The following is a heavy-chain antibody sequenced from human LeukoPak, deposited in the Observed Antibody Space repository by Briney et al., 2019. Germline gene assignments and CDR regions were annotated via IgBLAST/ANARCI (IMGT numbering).Heavy chain of an antibody. CDR1: GFTFNDYY. D-gene: IGHD6-19*01. J-gene: IGHJ3*02. CDR2: ISSSGSTI. CDR3: ARGIAVAGYDAFDI. V-gene: IGHV3-11*01. Sequence: PGGSLRLSCAASGFTFNDYYMSWIRQAPGKGLEWVSYISSSGSTIYYADSVKGRFTISRDNAKNSLYLQMNSLRAEDTAVYYCARGIAVAGYDAFDIWGQGTMVTVSS.